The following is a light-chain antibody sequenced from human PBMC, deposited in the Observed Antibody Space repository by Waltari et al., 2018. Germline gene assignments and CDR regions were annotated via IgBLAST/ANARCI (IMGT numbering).Light chain of an antibody. CDR2: DAS. J-gene: IGKJ4*01. Sequence: PGERATLACRTSETVFHYVAWYQQRPAQATRLLSYDASNRATGIPARFSGSGSGTDFALIISSLEPEDSALYYCQQRLTWPLTFGGGTKVEIK. CDR3: QQRLTWPLT. CDR1: ETVFHY. V-gene: IGKV3-11*01.